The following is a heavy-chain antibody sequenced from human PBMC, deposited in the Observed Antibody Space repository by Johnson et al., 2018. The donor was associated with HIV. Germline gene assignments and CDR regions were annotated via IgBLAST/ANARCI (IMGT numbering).Heavy chain of an antibody. D-gene: IGHD3/OR15-3a*01. CDR1: GFTVSSYY. CDR3: ARDLGVDWSKGAFDM. CDR2: IYSGGST. J-gene: IGHJ3*02. Sequence: VQLVESGGGLVQPGGSLRLSCAASGFTVSSYYMSWVRQAPGKGLDCVSVIYSGGSTYYADSVKGRFTISRDNSKNTLYLQMNSLRAEDTAVYYCARDLGVDWSKGAFDMWGQGTMVTVSS. V-gene: IGHV3-66*01.